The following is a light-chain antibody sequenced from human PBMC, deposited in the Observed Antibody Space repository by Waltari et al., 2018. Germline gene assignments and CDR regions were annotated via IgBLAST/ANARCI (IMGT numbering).Light chain of an antibody. V-gene: IGKV1-5*03. J-gene: IGKJ1*01. CDR2: KLS. CDR3: QQYNIYWT. CDR1: QSISSW. Sequence: DIQMTQSPSTLSASVGDRVTITCRASQSISSWLAWYQQKPGKAPKLLIYKLSSLESGVPSRFSGSGSGTEFTLTISSLQPDDFATYYCQQYNIYWTFGQGTKVEIK.